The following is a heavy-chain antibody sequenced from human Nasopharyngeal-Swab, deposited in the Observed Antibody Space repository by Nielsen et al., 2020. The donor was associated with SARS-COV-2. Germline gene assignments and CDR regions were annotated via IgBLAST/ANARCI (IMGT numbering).Heavy chain of an antibody. V-gene: IGHV4/OR15-8*02. CDR2: IYHCGNT. CDR1: GDSIISFNW. CDR3: ARNLYTTTWKTLFDF. J-gene: IGHJ4*02. D-gene: IGHD1-26*01. Sequence: SETLSLTCDVSGDSIISFNWWSWVRQSPGKGLEWIGEIYHCGNTNYNPSLRSRVTISMDKSKNQFSLTLSSVTAADTAVYYCARNLYTTTWKTLFDFWGQGTLVTVSS.